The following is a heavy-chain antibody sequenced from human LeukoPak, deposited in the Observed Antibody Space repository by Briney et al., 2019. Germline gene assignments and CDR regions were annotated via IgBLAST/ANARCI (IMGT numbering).Heavy chain of an antibody. CDR2: IYHSGST. CDR1: GGSFSGYY. D-gene: IGHD6-19*01. CDR3: ATNGWYCLDH. Sequence: SETLSLTCAVYGGSFSGYYWSWIRQPPGKGLEWIGYIYHSGSTYYYPSLRSRVTISVDRSKNQFSLRLTSVTAADTAVYYCATNGWYCLDHWGQGALVTVSS. J-gene: IGHJ1*01. V-gene: IGHV4-34*01.